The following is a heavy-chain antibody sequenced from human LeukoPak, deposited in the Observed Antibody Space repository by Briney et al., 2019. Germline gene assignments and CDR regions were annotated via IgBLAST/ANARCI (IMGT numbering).Heavy chain of an antibody. CDR1: GGSISNYY. Sequence: PSETLSLTCTISGGSISNYYWSWMRQSPGKELEWIGYIYYSGTTNYNPSLKSRVSLSVDTSKDQFSLKLASVTAADTAVYYCARSDTNAWYDYWGQGTLVTVSS. D-gene: IGHD6-13*01. J-gene: IGHJ4*02. CDR3: ARSDTNAWYDY. CDR2: IYYSGTT. V-gene: IGHV4-59*01.